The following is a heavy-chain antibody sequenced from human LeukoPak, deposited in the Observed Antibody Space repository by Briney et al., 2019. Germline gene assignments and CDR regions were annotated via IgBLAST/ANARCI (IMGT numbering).Heavy chain of an antibody. CDR1: GFTFSSYG. CDR2: ISYDGSNK. D-gene: IGHD4-23*01. Sequence: GGSLRLSCAASGFTFSSYGMHWVRQAPGKGLEWVAVISYDGSNKYYADSVKGRFTISRDNSKNTLYLQMNSLRAEDTAVYYCAVIDTVVTPVDYWGQGTLVTVSS. J-gene: IGHJ4*02. V-gene: IGHV3-30*03. CDR3: AVIDTVVTPVDY.